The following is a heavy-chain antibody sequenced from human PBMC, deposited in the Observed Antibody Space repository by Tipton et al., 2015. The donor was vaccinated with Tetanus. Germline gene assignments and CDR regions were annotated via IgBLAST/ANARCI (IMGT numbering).Heavy chain of an antibody. CDR1: GFNFSTNS. CDR3: ARDLRNYYDSSGYSDY. V-gene: IGHV3-48*04. J-gene: IGHJ4*02. D-gene: IGHD3-22*01. Sequence: SLRLSCVGSGFNFSTNSMNWVRQAPGKGLEWIAYNSSGSSIIFYADAVRGRFFISRDNTKNSLYLQMNSLRAEDTAVYYCARDLRNYYDSSGYSDYWGQGTLVTVSS. CDR2: NSSGSSII.